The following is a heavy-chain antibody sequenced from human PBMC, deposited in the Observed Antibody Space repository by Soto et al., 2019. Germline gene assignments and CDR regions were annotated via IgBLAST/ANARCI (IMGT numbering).Heavy chain of an antibody. V-gene: IGHV3-66*01. CDR2: IYSGGTI. CDR1: GFTVSSNY. D-gene: IGHD3-22*01. CDR3: AMDYYDSSGYFDY. J-gene: IGHJ4*02. Sequence: PGGSLRLSCAASGFTVSSNYMSWVRQAPGKGLEWVSVIYSGGTIYYADSVKGRFTISRDNAKNSLYLQMNSLRDEDTAVYYCAMDYYDSSGYFDYWGQGTLVTVSS.